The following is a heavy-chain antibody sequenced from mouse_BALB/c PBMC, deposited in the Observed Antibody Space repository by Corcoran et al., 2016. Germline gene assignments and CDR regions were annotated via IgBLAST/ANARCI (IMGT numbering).Heavy chain of an antibody. J-gene: IGHJ3*01. V-gene: IGHV9-1*02. Sequence: QIQLVQSGPELTKPGETVKISCKASGYTFTNSGMNWVKQAPGKGLKWMGWINTYTGEPTYADDFKGRFAFSLETSASTAYLQINNLKNEDMATYFCARRFDGYYGFAYWGQGTLVTVSA. D-gene: IGHD2-3*01. CDR3: ARRFDGYYGFAY. CDR2: INTYTGEP. CDR1: GYTFTNSG.